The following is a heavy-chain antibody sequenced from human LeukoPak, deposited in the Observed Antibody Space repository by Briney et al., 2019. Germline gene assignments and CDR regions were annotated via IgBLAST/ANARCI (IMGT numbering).Heavy chain of an antibody. V-gene: IGHV3-48*01. CDR2: ISSSSSTI. CDR1: EFTFSSYS. J-gene: IGHJ4*02. D-gene: IGHD3-22*01. CDR3: AKGTKVIVVDNYFDY. Sequence: GGSLRLSCAASEFTFSSYSMNWVRQAPGKGLEWVAYISSSSSTIYYADSVKGRFTISRDNSKNTLYLQMKSLRAEDTAVYYCAKGTKVIVVDNYFDYWGQGTLVTVSS.